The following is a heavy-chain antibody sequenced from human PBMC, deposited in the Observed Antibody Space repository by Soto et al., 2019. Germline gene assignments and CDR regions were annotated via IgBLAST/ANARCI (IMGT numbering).Heavy chain of an antibody. CDR3: ARDTPRGYSYGSFDY. CDR1: GGSISSGGYY. Sequence: SETLSLTCTVSGGSISSGGYYWSWIRQHPGKGLEWIGYIYYSGSTYYNPSLKSRVTISVDTSKNQFSLKLSSVTAADTAVYYCARDTPRGYSYGSFDYWGQGNLVTVSS. CDR2: IYYSGST. J-gene: IGHJ4*02. V-gene: IGHV4-31*03. D-gene: IGHD5-18*01.